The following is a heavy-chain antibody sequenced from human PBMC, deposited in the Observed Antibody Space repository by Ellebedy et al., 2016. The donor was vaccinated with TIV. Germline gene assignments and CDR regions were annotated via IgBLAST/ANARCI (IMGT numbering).Heavy chain of an antibody. V-gene: IGHV3-53*01. CDR2: FGSGGHI. CDR3: TKDIRVDTWGNFDQ. CDR1: GFTVGNNY. Sequence: GESLKTSXAASGFTVGNNYMSWVRQAPGRGLEWVSVFGSGGHIHYADSVKGRFTISRDISKNTLYLQMNSLRADDTAIYYCTKDIRVDTWGNFDQWGQGTLVTVSS. D-gene: IGHD3-10*01. J-gene: IGHJ4*02.